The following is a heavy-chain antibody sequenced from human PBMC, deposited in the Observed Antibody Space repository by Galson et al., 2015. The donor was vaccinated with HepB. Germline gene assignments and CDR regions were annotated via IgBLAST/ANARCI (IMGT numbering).Heavy chain of an antibody. CDR1: GYTLTELS. CDR2: FDPEDGET. D-gene: IGHD3-9*01. V-gene: IGHV1-24*01. Sequence: SVKVSCKVSGYTLTELSMHWVRQAPGKGLEWMGGFDPEDGETIYAQKFQGRVTMTEDTSTDTAYMELSSLRSEDTAVYYCATDLGYDILTGYQTRGAFDYWGQGTLVTVPS. CDR3: ATDLGYDILTGYQTRGAFDY. J-gene: IGHJ4*02.